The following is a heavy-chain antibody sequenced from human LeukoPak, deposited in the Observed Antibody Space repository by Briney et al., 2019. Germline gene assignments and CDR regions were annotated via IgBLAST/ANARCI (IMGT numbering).Heavy chain of an antibody. CDR1: GYSIRDGYY. J-gene: IGHJ5*02. Sequence: SETLSLTCIVSGYSIRDGYYWGWIRQPPGKGLEWIGSIYGSGHTHRNPSLESRVTISVDTSKNQFSLKLTSVTAADTAVYYCARPVPSRLGWFDPWGQGTLVTVSS. CDR3: ARPVPSRLGWFDP. D-gene: IGHD1-1*01. CDR2: IYGSGHT. V-gene: IGHV4-38-2*02.